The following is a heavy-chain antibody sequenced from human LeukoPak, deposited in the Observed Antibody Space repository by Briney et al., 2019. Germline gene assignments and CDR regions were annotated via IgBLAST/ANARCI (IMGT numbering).Heavy chain of an antibody. Sequence: PGGSLRLSCAASGFTFSSYSMNWVRQAPGKGLEWLSYISSRSYDIYYADSVKGRFTISRDNAKNSMYLQMNSLRAEDTAVYYCARDGQMYAISNYFDYWGQGTLVTVSS. D-gene: IGHD2-8*01. CDR2: ISSRSYDI. V-gene: IGHV3-21*05. CDR3: ARDGQMYAISNYFDY. CDR1: GFTFSSYS. J-gene: IGHJ4*02.